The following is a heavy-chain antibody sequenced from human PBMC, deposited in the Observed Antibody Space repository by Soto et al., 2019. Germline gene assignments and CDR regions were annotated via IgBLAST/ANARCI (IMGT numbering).Heavy chain of an antibody. CDR1: GFTFSSYA. Sequence: QVQLVESGGGVVQPGRSLRLSCAASGFTFSSYAMHWVRQAPGKGLEWVAVISYDGSNKYYADSVKGRFTISRDNSKNTLYLQRNSLGAEDTAVYYCARAGCDGGSCYTLVGLRYGMDVWGQGTTVTVSS. V-gene: IGHV3-30-3*01. D-gene: IGHD2-15*01. CDR3: ARAGCDGGSCYTLVGLRYGMDV. CDR2: ISYDGSNK. J-gene: IGHJ6*02.